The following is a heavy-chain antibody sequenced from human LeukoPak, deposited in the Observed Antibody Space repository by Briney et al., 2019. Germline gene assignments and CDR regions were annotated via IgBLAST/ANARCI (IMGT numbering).Heavy chain of an antibody. Sequence: ASVKLSCKASGFGFSSYGINWVRQAPGQRLEWMGWISAYTGHTKYLQKMRGRVTITTDTSTNTAYMELRSLTSDDTAVYYCARGPGIDVAGVFDYWGQGSLVTVSS. J-gene: IGHJ4*02. CDR1: GFGFSSYG. D-gene: IGHD6-19*01. CDR2: ISAYTGHT. V-gene: IGHV1-18*04. CDR3: ARGPGIDVAGVFDY.